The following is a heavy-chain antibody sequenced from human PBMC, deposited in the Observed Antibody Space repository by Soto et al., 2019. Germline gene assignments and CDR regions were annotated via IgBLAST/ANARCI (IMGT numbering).Heavy chain of an antibody. V-gene: IGHV4-59*08. CDR1: GGSISSYY. J-gene: IGHJ4*02. Sequence: QVQLQESGPGLVKPSETLSLTCTVSGGSISSYYWSWIRQPPGKGLEWIGYIYYSGSTNYNPSLQSRVTISVDTSKNQFSLKLSSVPAADTALYYCARAFTTEGTPGDDFDYWGQGTLLTVSS. D-gene: IGHD4-17*01. CDR3: ARAFTTEGTPGDDFDY. CDR2: IYYSGST.